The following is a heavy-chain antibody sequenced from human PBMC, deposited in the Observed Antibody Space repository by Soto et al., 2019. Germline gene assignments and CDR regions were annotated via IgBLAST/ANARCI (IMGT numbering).Heavy chain of an antibody. CDR1: GFSLTTNKRS. CDR3: ARKIFGRNVYYFDY. Sequence: SGPTLVNPTQSLTLTCTFSGFSLTTNKRSVSWIRQPPGKALEWLARIDWDDDKFYNTSLKTRLTISKDTSKNQVLLTMTDMDPVDTATYYCARKIFGRNVYYFDYCGRGTLVTVSS. V-gene: IGHV2-70*17. J-gene: IGHJ4*01. D-gene: IGHD3-3*01. CDR2: IDWDDDK.